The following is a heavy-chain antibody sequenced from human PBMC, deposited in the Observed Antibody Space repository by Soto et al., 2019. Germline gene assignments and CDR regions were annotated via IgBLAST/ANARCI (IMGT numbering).Heavy chain of an antibody. Sequence: SVKVSCKASGFTFTSSAMHWVRQARGQRLEWIGWIVAGSRNIKYSQKFQDRVTLTRDMSTSTAYMEMSSLRSEDTAVYYCAAANPEDIVVVPGAASYDYGMDVWGQGTTVTVSS. CDR1: GFTFTSSA. CDR3: AAANPEDIVVVPGAASYDYGMDV. V-gene: IGHV1-58*02. J-gene: IGHJ6*02. D-gene: IGHD2-2*01. CDR2: IVAGSRNI.